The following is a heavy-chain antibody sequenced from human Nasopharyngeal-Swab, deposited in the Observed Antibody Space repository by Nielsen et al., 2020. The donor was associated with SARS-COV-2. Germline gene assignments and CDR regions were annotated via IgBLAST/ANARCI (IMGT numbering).Heavy chain of an antibody. J-gene: IGHJ6*02. CDR3: ATDYYGSGSYYNLYYYYGMDV. CDR1: GFTFSSYS. Sequence: GESLKISCAASGFTFSSYSMNWVRQALGKGLEWVSYISSSSSTTYYADSVKGRFTISRDNAKNSLYLQMNSLRDEDTAVYYCATDYYGSGSYYNLYYYYGMDVWGQGTTVTVSS. V-gene: IGHV3-48*02. CDR2: ISSSSSTT. D-gene: IGHD3-10*01.